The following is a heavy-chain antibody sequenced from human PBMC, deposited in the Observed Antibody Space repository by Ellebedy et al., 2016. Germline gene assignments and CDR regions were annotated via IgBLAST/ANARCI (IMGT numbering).Heavy chain of an antibody. J-gene: IGHJ6*03. V-gene: IGHV3-74*01. D-gene: IGHD5-12*01. CDR3: ARPSGYSGYDRPFYSNYYMDV. CDR2: INSDGSST. Sequence: GGSLRLXXAGSGSKFRNYWMHWVRQVPGKGLMWVSRINSDGSSTTYADSVKGRFTISRDNARNTLFLQMDSLRVEDTGLYYCARPSGYSGYDRPFYSNYYMDVWGKGTTVTVSS. CDR1: GSKFRNYW.